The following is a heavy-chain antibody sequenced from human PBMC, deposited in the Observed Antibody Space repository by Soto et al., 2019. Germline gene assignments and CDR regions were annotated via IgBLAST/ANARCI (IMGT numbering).Heavy chain of an antibody. D-gene: IGHD4-17*01. CDR2: IYYSGST. CDR3: AREGDGDYTYWYFDL. CDR1: GGSISSGGYY. Sequence: QVQLQESGPGLVKPSQTLSLTCTVSGGSISSGGYYWSWIRQHPGKGLEWIGYIYYSGSTYYNPSLKSRVTISVDTSKNQFSLKLSAVTAADTAVYYCAREGDGDYTYWYFDLWGRGPLVTVSS. V-gene: IGHV4-31*03. J-gene: IGHJ2*01.